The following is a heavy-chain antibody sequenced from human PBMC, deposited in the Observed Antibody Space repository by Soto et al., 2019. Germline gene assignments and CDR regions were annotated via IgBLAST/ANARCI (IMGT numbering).Heavy chain of an antibody. CDR1: GGTFSSYT. CDR3: ARDLRLVTTGYYFDY. Sequence: QVQLVQSGAEVKKPGSSVKVSCKASGGTFSSYTISWVRQAPGQGLEWMGRIIPILGIANYAQKFESRVTITADKSTSPAYMELSSLRSEDTAGYYCARDLRLVTTGYYFDYWGQGTLVTVSS. J-gene: IGHJ4*02. D-gene: IGHD4-17*01. V-gene: IGHV1-69*02. CDR2: IIPILGIA.